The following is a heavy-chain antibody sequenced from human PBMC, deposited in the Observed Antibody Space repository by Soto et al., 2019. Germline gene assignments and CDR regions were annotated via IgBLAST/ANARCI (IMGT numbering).Heavy chain of an antibody. Sequence: ASVKVSCKASGYSFNSAGITWVRQAPGQGLEWMGWISTYNGNTNYAQKLQGRVTMTTDTSTNTAYMELRSLRSDDTAVYYCARGVARDNSGWPIDYWGQGTLVTVS. J-gene: IGHJ4*02. CDR2: ISTYNGNT. D-gene: IGHD6-19*01. V-gene: IGHV1-18*01. CDR1: GYSFNSAG. CDR3: ARGVARDNSGWPIDY.